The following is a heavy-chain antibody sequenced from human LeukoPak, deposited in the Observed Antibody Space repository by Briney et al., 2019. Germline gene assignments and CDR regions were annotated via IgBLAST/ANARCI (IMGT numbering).Heavy chain of an antibody. CDR3: ARDLRTFDP. CDR2: IYYSGST. CDR1: GGSISSHY. V-gene: IGHV4-59*11. J-gene: IGHJ5*02. Sequence: YPSETLSLTCTVSGGSISSHYWSWIRQPPGKGLEWIGYIYYSGSTNYNPSLNSRVTISVDTSKNQFSLKLSSVTAADTAVYYCARDLRTFDPWGQGTLVTVSS.